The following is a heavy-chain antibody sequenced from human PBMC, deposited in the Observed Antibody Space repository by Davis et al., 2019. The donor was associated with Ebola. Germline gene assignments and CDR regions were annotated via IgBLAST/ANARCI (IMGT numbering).Heavy chain of an antibody. Sequence: MPSEPLSLTCAVYGGSLTNYYWSWIRQPPGKGLEWIGEISHSGSTNYNPSLKSRVTISIDTSTNQFSLKMSSVTAADTAVYYCARGQLTSNIVVVTASHFDSWGRGTLVTVSS. D-gene: IGHD2-21*02. J-gene: IGHJ4*02. V-gene: IGHV4-34*01. CDR1: GGSLTNYY. CDR3: ARGQLTSNIVVVTASHFDS. CDR2: ISHSGST.